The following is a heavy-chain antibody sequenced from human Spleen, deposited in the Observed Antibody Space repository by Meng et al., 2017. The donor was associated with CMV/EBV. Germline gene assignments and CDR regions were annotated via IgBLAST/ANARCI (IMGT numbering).Heavy chain of an antibody. D-gene: IGHD6-13*01. CDR2: IYYNGNT. CDR1: SLRCGYYS. CDR3: ARDPPASWMTGGALDI. V-gene: IGHV4-30-4*08. Sequence: SLRCGYYSLTWIRQPPVKGLEWIGYIYYNGNTYYNPSLKSRVTISVDTSKNQFSLKLSSVTAADTAVYYCARDPPASWMTGGALDIWGQGTMVTVSS. J-gene: IGHJ3*02.